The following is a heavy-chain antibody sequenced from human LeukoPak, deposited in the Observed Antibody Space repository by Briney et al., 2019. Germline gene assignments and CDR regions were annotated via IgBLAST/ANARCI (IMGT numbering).Heavy chain of an antibody. J-gene: IGHJ4*02. CDR2: ISFDGNNE. D-gene: IGHD6-25*01. Sequence: GGSLRLSCAASEFTFSSYAMHWVRQTPGKGLEWVAAISFDGNNEYYADSVKGRFTISRDNSKNTLYLQMNSLRAEDTAVYYCANIIRKYTSGYYYFDYWGQGTLVTVSS. CDR1: EFTFSSYA. CDR3: ANIIRKYTSGYYYFDY. V-gene: IGHV3-30-3*01.